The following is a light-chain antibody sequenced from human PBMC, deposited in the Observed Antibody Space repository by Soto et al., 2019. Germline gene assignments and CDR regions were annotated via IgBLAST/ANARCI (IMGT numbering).Light chain of an antibody. J-gene: IGLJ3*02. Sequence: QSALTQPASVSGSPGQSITISCTGTSSYVGGYDFVSWYRHHPGKAPKLIISEVSNRPSGVSNRFSGSKSGNTASLTISGLQAEDEADYYCSSYTTTTTRLVFGGGTKLTVL. CDR1: SSYVGGYDF. CDR3: SSYTTTTTRLV. V-gene: IGLV2-14*01. CDR2: EVS.